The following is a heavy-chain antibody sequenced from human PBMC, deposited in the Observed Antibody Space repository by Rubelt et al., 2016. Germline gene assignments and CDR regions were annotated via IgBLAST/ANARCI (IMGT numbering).Heavy chain of an antibody. V-gene: IGHV3-53*04. CDR2: IYSGGTT. CDR1: GFTVSINY. J-gene: IGHJ4*02. CDR3: ARGGDYGDY. Sequence: EVQLVESGGGLVQPGGSLRLSCAASGFTVSINYITWVRQAPGKGLEWVSVIYSGGTTFYADSVKGRFTISRHNSNNTVYLQMNSLRAEDTAVDYCARGGDYGDYWGQGTLVTVSS.